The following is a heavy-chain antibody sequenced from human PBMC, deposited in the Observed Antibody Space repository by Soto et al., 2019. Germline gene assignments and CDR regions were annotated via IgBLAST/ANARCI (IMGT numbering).Heavy chain of an antibody. V-gene: IGHV3-23*01. Sequence: PGGSLRLCCAASGLTFSSYAMSWVRQAPGKGLEWVSAISGSGGSTYYADSVKGRFTISRDNSKNTLYLQMNSLRAEDTAVYYCAKDPFYIRGLIHNWFDPWGQGT. CDR2: ISGSGGST. J-gene: IGHJ5*02. D-gene: IGHD3-10*02. CDR1: GLTFSSYA. CDR3: AKDPFYIRGLIHNWFDP.